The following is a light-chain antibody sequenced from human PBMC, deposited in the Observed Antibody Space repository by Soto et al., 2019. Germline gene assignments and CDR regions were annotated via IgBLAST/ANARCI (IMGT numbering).Light chain of an antibody. CDR2: EVS. V-gene: IGLV2-14*01. CDR3: CSYTTSSTLV. J-gene: IGLJ1*01. CDR1: NSDVGTYNH. Sequence: QSVLTQPASVSGSPGQSITISCTGTNSDVGTYNHVSWYQQHPDKAPQLIIYEVSNRPSGLSNRFSASKSGNTASLTISGLQAEDEADYYCCSYTTSSTLVFGTGTKVTVL.